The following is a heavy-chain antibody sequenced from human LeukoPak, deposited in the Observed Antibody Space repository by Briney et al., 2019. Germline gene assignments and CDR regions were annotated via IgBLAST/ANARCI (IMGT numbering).Heavy chain of an antibody. Sequence: GGSLRLSCAASGFTFSSYEMNWVREAPGKALEWVSYISSSGSTIYYADSVKGRFTISRDNAKNSLYLQMNSLRAEDTAVYYCAELGITMIGGVWGKGTTVTISS. CDR3: AELGITMIGGV. CDR1: GFTFSSYE. J-gene: IGHJ6*04. D-gene: IGHD3-10*02. CDR2: ISSSGSTI. V-gene: IGHV3-48*03.